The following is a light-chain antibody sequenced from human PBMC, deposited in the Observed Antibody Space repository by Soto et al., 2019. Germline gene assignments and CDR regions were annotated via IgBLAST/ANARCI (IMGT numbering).Light chain of an antibody. V-gene: IGKV1-27*01. CDR2: AAS. CDR3: QSQGT. CDR1: QGNGIY. J-gene: IGKJ1*01. Sequence: DVQMTQSPSSLSASVGDRVAFTCRASQGNGIYLAWYQQKPGKVPELLIYAASTLQSGVPSRFSGSGAGTDFTLTISSLQPEDVATYYCQSQGTFGQGTKVEIK.